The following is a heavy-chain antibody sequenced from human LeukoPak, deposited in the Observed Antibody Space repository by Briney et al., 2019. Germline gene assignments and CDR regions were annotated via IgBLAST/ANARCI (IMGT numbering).Heavy chain of an antibody. CDR2: IYYSGST. Sequence: PSETLSLTCAVYGGSFSGYYWSWIRQPPGKGLEWIGYIYYSGSTNYNPSLKSRVTVSVDTSKNQFSLKLSSVTAADTAVYYCARDIQAFDIWGQGTMVTVSS. CDR3: ARDIQAFDI. J-gene: IGHJ3*02. CDR1: GGSFSGYY. V-gene: IGHV4-59*01. D-gene: IGHD2-21*01.